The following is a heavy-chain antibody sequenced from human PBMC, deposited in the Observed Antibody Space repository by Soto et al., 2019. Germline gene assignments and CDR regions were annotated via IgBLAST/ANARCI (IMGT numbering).Heavy chain of an antibody. D-gene: IGHD5-12*01. J-gene: IGHJ4*02. Sequence: ASVKVSCKASGYTFTSYAMHWVRQAPGQRLEWMGWINAGNGNTKYSQKFQGRVTITRDTSASTAYMELSSLRSEDTVVYYCARDQMFSWVGYGNRWVLDYWGQGTLVTVSS. CDR2: INAGNGNT. CDR3: ARDQMFSWVGYGNRWVLDY. V-gene: IGHV1-3*01. CDR1: GYTFTSYA.